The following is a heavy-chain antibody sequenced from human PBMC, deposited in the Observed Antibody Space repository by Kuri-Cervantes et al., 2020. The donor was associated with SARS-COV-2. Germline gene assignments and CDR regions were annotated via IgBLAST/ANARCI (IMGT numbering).Heavy chain of an antibody. Sequence: GGSLRLSCAASGFTFSDYYMSWVRQAPGKGLEWVGFIRSKAYGGTTEYAASVKGRFTISRDDSKSIAYLQMNSLKTEDTAVYYCTRALLSGYSYGYLVDAFDIWGQGTMVTVSS. CDR3: TRALLSGYSYGYLVDAFDI. CDR2: IRSKAYGGTT. V-gene: IGHV3-71*01. J-gene: IGHJ3*02. CDR1: GFTFSDYY. D-gene: IGHD5-18*01.